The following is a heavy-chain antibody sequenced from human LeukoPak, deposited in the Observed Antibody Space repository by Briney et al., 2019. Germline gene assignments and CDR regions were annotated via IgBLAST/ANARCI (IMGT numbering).Heavy chain of an antibody. Sequence: ASVKVSCKASGYTFTGYYMHWVRQAPGQGLEWMGRINPNSGGTNYAQKFQGRVTMTRDTSISKAYMELSRLRSDETAVYYCATATTYCSGGSCYVGSWFDPWGQGTLVTVSS. CDR1: GYTFTGYY. D-gene: IGHD2-15*01. J-gene: IGHJ5*02. CDR2: INPNSGGT. CDR3: ATATTYCSGGSCYVGSWFDP. V-gene: IGHV1-2*06.